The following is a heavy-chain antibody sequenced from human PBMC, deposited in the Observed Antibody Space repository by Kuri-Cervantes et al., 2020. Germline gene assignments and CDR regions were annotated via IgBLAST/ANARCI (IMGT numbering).Heavy chain of an antibody. CDR2: IYHSGST. CDR3: ARVGSSYAHSGDAFDI. V-gene: IGHV4-30-2*01. D-gene: IGHD2-2*01. Sequence: SQTLSLTCAVSGGSISSGGYSWSWIRQPPGKGLEWIGYIYHSGSTYYNPSLKSRVTISVDTSKNQFSLKLSSVTAADTAVYYCARVGSSYAHSGDAFDIWGQGTMVTVSS. J-gene: IGHJ3*02. CDR1: GGSISSGGYS.